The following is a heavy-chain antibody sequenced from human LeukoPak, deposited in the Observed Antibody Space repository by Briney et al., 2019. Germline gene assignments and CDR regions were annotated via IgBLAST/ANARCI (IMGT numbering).Heavy chain of an antibody. CDR2: MHYCGTT. CDR1: GGSISNSPLY. Sequence: PSETLSLTCNVSGGSISNSPLYWGWLRPPPGKGLVWWGSMHYCGTTYHNPSFRSRFTISVDTSKNQFSLRLTSVTAADTAVYYCASNDRGRPADYWGQGTLVTVSS. CDR3: ASNDRGRPADY. V-gene: IGHV4-39*01. D-gene: IGHD1-26*01. J-gene: IGHJ4*02.